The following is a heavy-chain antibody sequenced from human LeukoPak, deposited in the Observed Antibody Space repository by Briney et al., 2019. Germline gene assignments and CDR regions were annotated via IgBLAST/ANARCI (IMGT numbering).Heavy chain of an antibody. D-gene: IGHD3-10*01. CDR2: ISYDGSNK. CDR1: GFTFSSYA. V-gene: IGHV3-30*04. CDR3: ARDPGSRFNYGSGSYWFDP. Sequence: GSLRLSCAASGFTFSSYAMHWVRQAPGKGLEWVAVISYDGSNKYYADSVKGRFTISRDNSKNTLYLQMSSLRAEDTAVYYCARDPGSRFNYGSGSYWFDPWGQGTLVTVSS. J-gene: IGHJ5*02.